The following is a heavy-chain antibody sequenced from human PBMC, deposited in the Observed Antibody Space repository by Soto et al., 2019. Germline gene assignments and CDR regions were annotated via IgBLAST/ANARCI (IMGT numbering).Heavy chain of an antibody. J-gene: IGHJ4*02. V-gene: IGHV4-4*02. CDR2: IYRTGST. Sequence: SETLSLTCAVPGGSFTSNNWWTWVRQPPGQGLEWIGEIYRTGSTNYNPSLKSRVTISLDRSENQFSLKVTSLTAADTAVYYCASRDPGTSVDYWGQGTLVTVSS. CDR1: GGSFTSNNW. CDR3: ASRDPGTSVDY. D-gene: IGHD1-7*01.